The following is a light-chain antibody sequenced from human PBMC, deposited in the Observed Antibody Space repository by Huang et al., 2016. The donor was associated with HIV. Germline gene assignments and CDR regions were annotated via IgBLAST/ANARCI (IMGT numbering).Light chain of an antibody. CDR1: QSINSY. CDR3: QQSYSTPVT. Sequence: DIQMTQSPSSLSASVGDRVTITCRASQSINSYLNWYQQKPGKAPRLLMFGASSLQIGVPSRFSGSGSVTDFTLTISRLQPEDFATYYCQQSYSTPVTFGGGTRVEIK. J-gene: IGKJ4*01. CDR2: GAS. V-gene: IGKV1-39*01.